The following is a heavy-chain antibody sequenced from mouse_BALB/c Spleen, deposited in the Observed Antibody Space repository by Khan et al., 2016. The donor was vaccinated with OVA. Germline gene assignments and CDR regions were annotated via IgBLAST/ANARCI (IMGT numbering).Heavy chain of an antibody. CDR1: GYSITSDYA. V-gene: IGHV3-2*02. J-gene: IGHJ4*01. CDR3: ARDGSRYNYAMDY. Sequence: EVQLQESGPGLVKPPQSLSLTCTVTGYSITSDYAWNWIRQFPGNKLEWMGYISSSGSTNYNPALISRISITRDTSKNQFFLQLNSVTTEDTATYYCARDGSRYNYAMDYWGQGTSVTVSS. CDR2: ISSSGST. D-gene: IGHD2-3*01.